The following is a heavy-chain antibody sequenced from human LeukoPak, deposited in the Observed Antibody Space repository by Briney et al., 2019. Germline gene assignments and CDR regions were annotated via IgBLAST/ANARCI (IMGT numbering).Heavy chain of an antibody. J-gene: IGHJ4*02. CDR3: ARDRTRTPYYYGSGSYYTD. CDR2: ITPILGIA. CDR1: GGTFSSYA. D-gene: IGHD3-10*01. V-gene: IGHV1-69*04. Sequence: ASVKVSCKASGGTFSSYAISWVRQAPGQGFEWMGRITPILGIANYAQKFQGRVTITADKSTSTAYMELSSLRSEDTAVYYCARDRTRTPYYYGSGSYYTDWGQGTLVTVSS.